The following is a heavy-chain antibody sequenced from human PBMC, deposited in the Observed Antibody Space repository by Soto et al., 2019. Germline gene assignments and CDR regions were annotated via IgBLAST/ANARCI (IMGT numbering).Heavy chain of an antibody. Sequence: SETLSLTCTVSGGSISSGDYYWSWIRQPPGKGLEWIGYIYYSGSTYYNPSLKSRVTISVDTSKIQFSLKLSSVTAADTAVYYCASGGSCYSRYCYFDYWGQGTLVTVSS. CDR2: IYYSGST. J-gene: IGHJ4*02. CDR3: ASGGSCYSRYCYFDY. CDR1: GGSISSGDYY. V-gene: IGHV4-30-4*02. D-gene: IGHD2-15*01.